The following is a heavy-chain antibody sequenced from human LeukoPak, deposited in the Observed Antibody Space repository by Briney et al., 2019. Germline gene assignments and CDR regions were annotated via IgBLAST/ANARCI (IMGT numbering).Heavy chain of an antibody. D-gene: IGHD1-1*01. J-gene: IGHJ6*03. CDR1: GGSISSYY. V-gene: IGHV4-4*07. Sequence: SETLSLTCTVSGGSISSYYWSWIRQPAGKGLEWIGRIYTSGSTNYNPSLKSRVTMSVDTSKNQFSLKLSSVTAADTAVYYCARDGGYNWNDSGYYYYYMDVWGKGTTVTVSS. CDR3: ARDGGYNWNDSGYYYYYMDV. CDR2: IYTSGST.